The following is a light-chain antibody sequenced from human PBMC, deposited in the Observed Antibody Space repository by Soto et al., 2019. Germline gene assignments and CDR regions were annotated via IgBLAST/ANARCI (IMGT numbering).Light chain of an antibody. CDR1: QSISNS. CDR2: RAS. Sequence: DIQMTQRPSTRSASVGDRVSVTCRASQSISNSLAWYQQKPGKATKLLIYRASALQSGVPSRFSGSGSGTEFTLTIDSLQPDDFATFYCQQYSTYPLTFGGGTKVDI. V-gene: IGKV1-5*03. CDR3: QQYSTYPLT. J-gene: IGKJ4*01.